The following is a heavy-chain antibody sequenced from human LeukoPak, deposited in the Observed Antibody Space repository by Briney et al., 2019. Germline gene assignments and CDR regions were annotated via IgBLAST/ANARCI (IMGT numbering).Heavy chain of an antibody. CDR3: AKDHRTTIFGVITPYGMDV. CDR1: GYTFINYA. D-gene: IGHD3-3*01. Sequence: ASVKVSCKASGYTFINYAIHWVRQAPGQRLEWMGWISAGNDNTKYSQNFQGRLTISRDTSASTTYMELSSLRSEDTAVYYCAKDHRTTIFGVITPYGMDVWGQGTTVTVSS. CDR2: ISAGNDNT. J-gene: IGHJ6*02. V-gene: IGHV1-3*01.